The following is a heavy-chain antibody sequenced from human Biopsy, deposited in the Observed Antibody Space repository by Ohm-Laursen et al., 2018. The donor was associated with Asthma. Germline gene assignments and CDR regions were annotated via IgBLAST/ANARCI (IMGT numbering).Heavy chain of an antibody. CDR1: GFTFSDYD. J-gene: IGHJ6*02. D-gene: IGHD1-20*01. V-gene: IGHV3-30-3*01. CDR2: ISYDGTNK. CDR3: ARDLRSDNWNPWGMDV. Sequence: SLRLSCSAAGFTFSDYDMHWVRQAPGKGLEWVAVISYDGTNKDYADSVKGRFTFSRDNSQNTLSLEMNSLRVEDTAVYYCARDLRSDNWNPWGMDVWGLGTTVTVAS.